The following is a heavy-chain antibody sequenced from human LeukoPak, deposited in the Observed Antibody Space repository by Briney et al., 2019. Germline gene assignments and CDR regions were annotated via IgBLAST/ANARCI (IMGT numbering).Heavy chain of an antibody. V-gene: IGHV3-48*01. CDR3: ATADRGAFDI. CDR1: GFTFSWYS. Sequence: GGSLRLSCAVSGFTFSWYSMNWVRQAPGKVLECLSYITRSSSTIYYADSVKGRFTISRDNAKNSLYLQMNSLRVDDTAVYYCATADRGAFDIWGQGTMVIVSS. CDR2: ITRSSSTI. J-gene: IGHJ3*02.